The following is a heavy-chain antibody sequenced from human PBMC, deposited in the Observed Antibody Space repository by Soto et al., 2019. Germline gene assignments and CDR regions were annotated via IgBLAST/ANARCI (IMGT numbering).Heavy chain of an antibody. D-gene: IGHD3-3*01. CDR3: TSQSYYDFWSGFPPTHYYYYYMDV. V-gene: IGHV3-15*01. CDR1: GFTFSNAW. CDR2: IKSKTDGGST. Sequence: GGSLRLSCAASGFTFSNAWMSWVRQAPGKGLEWVGRIKSKTDGGSTDYAAPVKGIFTISRDDSKNTLYLQMNSLKTEDTAVYYCTSQSYYDFWSGFPPTHYYYYYMDVWGKGTTVTVSS. J-gene: IGHJ6*03.